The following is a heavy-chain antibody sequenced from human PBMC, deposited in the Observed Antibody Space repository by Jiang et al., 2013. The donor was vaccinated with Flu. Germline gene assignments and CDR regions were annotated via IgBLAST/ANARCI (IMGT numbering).Heavy chain of an antibody. CDR2: IIPIFGTA. CDR1: GGTFSNYA. J-gene: IGHJ2*01. D-gene: IGHD4-17*01. Sequence: GAEVKKPGSSVKVSCKASGGTFSNYAISWVRQAPGQGLEWMGGIIPIFGTANYAQKFQGRVTITADESTSTAYMELSSLRSGDTAVYYCASHLALFTTVRSYFDLWGRGTLVTVSS. CDR3: ASHLALFTTVRSYFDL. V-gene: IGHV1-69*01.